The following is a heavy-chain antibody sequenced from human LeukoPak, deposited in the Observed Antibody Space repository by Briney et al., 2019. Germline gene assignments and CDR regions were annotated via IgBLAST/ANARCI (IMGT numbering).Heavy chain of an antibody. CDR3: AREGPGGSYFPYYFDY. CDR2: ISGSGGST. D-gene: IGHD1-26*01. CDR1: GFTFSSYA. Sequence: GGSLRLSCAASGFTFSSYAMSWVRQAPGKGLEWVSAISGSGGSTYYADSVKGRFTISRDNSKNTLYLQMNSLRAEDTAVYYCAREGPGGSYFPYYFDYWGQGTLVTVSS. V-gene: IGHV3-23*01. J-gene: IGHJ4*02.